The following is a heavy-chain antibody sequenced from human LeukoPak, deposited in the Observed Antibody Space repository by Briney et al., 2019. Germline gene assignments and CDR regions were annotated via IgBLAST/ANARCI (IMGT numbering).Heavy chain of an antibody. CDR2: ISSSGFNI. CDR1: GFTFSSYE. J-gene: IGHJ5*02. D-gene: IGHD2-15*01. V-gene: IGHV3-48*03. Sequence: PGGSLRLSCAVSGFTFSSYEMNWVRQAPGKGLEWVSYISSSGFNIYYADSVKGRFTISRDNAKSSLYLQMNSLRAEDTAVYYCAGQSRLGYCSGGSCYSQPFDPWGQGTLVTVSS. CDR3: AGQSRLGYCSGGSCYSQPFDP.